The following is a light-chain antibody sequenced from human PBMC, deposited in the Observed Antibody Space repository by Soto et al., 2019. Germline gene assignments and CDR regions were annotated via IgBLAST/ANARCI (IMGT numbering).Light chain of an antibody. CDR3: QQYNNWPPFT. Sequence: EIVMTQSPATLSVSPGERATLSCRASQSVSSNLAWYQQKPVQAPRLLIYGASTRATGIQARFSGSGSGTEFTLTISSLQSEDFAVYYCQQYNNWPPFTFGPGTKVDIK. V-gene: IGKV3-15*01. CDR1: QSVSSN. CDR2: GAS. J-gene: IGKJ3*01.